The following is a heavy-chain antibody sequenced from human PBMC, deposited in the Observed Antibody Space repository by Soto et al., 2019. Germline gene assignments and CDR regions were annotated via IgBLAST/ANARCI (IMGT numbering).Heavy chain of an antibody. CDR1: GVSISSDEYY. J-gene: IGHJ6*02. CDR3: ARVLRGYSYQHGANYYHGTDV. Sequence: SETLSLTCTVSGVSISSDEYYWSWIRQPPGKGLDWIGYIYYSGSTYYNPSLKRRVTLAVDTSENQFSLEVTSVTAADTAVYYCARVLRGYSYQHGANYYHGTDVWGQGTTVTVSS. V-gene: IGHV4-30-4*01. CDR2: IYYSGST. D-gene: IGHD5-18*01.